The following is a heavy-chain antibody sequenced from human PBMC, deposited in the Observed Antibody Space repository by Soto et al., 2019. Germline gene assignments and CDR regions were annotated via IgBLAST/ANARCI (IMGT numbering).Heavy chain of an antibody. CDR1: GFTFSSYA. J-gene: IGHJ4*02. Sequence: PGGSLRLSCAASGFTFSSYAMKWVRQAPGKGLEWVSGIGWSGGSTCYADSVKGRFTISRDNAKNSLYLQMNSLRAEDTALYYCAKDIGDKGSGSYYNGPFDYWGQGTLVTVAS. CDR2: IGWSGGST. V-gene: IGHV3-9*01. CDR3: AKDIGDKGSGSYYNGPFDY. D-gene: IGHD3-10*01.